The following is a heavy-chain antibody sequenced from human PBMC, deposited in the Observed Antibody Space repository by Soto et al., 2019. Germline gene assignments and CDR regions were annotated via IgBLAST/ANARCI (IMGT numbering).Heavy chain of an antibody. J-gene: IGHJ4*02. D-gene: IGHD3-16*01. V-gene: IGHV3-23*01. CDR2: ISGSGAST. Sequence: VGSLRLSFAASGFTFSSYAMNLFRQAPGKGLEWVSTISGSGASTYYADSVKGRFTISRDNSKNTLYLQMNSLRAEDTAIYYCAKGQKEPYTPNDFWGQGTLVTVSS. CDR3: AKGQKEPYTPNDF. CDR1: GFTFSSYA.